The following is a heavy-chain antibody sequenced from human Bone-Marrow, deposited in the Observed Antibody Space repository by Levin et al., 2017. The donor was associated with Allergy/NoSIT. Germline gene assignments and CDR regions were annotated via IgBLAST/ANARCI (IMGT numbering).Heavy chain of an antibody. J-gene: IGHJ4*02. D-gene: IGHD4-17*01. Sequence: NAGGSLRLSCTASGFAFSGYYMTWIRQAPGKGLECISYITSSGNTTYYVDSVKGRFTISRDNGKNSLYLQMNSLRAEDTAVYYCATVVRLTVTTSRGFDYWGRGTLVSVSS. CDR2: ITSSGNTT. CDR1: GFAFSGYY. CDR3: ATVVRLTVTTSRGFDY. V-gene: IGHV3-11*01.